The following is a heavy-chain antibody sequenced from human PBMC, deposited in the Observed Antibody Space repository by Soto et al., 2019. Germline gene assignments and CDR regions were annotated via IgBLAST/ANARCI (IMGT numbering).Heavy chain of an antibody. Sequence: QVQLVQSGAEVKKPGASVKVSCKASGYTFTNYGINWVRQAPGQGLEWLGWVSAYNGERRYAQRVQARVIMTTDTPTTTAYMELRRLRSDDTAVYYCSRGTSIPAAGDYWGQGTLVTVSS. CDR2: VSAYNGER. D-gene: IGHD6-6*01. CDR3: SRGTSIPAAGDY. CDR1: GYTFTNYG. J-gene: IGHJ4*01. V-gene: IGHV1-18*01.